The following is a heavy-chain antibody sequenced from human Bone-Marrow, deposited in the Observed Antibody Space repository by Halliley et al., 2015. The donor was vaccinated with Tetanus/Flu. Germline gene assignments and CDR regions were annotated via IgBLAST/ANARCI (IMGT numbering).Heavy chain of an antibody. J-gene: IGHJ4*02. Sequence: PGQGLEWLGWVSTVNASTKSAQKVQGRVTLTTDPSTGTAYMELGSLRYDDTAVYYCARDSPYFDSWGQGSLITVSS. CDR2: VSTVNAST. CDR3: ARDSPYFDS. V-gene: IGHV1-18*01.